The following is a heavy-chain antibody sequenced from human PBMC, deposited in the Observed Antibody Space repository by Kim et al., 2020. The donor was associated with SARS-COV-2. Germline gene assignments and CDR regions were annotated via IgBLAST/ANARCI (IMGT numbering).Heavy chain of an antibody. J-gene: IGHJ4*02. CDR3: AKDASGFTSYSSGYSDY. V-gene: IGHV3-30*18. D-gene: IGHD3-22*01. Sequence: GGSLRLSCAASGFTFSSYGMHWVRQAPGKGLEWVAVISYDGSNKYYADSVKGRFTISRDNSKNTLYLQMNSLRAEDTAVYYCAKDASGFTSYSSGYSDYWGQGTLVTVSS. CDR1: GFTFSSYG. CDR2: ISYDGSNK.